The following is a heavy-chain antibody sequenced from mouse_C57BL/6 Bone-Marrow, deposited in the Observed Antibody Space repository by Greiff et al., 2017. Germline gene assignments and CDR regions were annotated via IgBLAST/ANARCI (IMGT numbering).Heavy chain of an antibody. CDR3: ARDLDGSSFQFAY. J-gene: IGHJ3*01. D-gene: IGHD1-1*01. Sequence: EVMLVESGGGLVKPGGSLKLSCAASGFTFSSYAMSWVRQTPEKRLEWVATISDGGSYTYYPDNVKGRFTISRDNAKNNLYLQMSHLKSEDTAMYYCARDLDGSSFQFAYWGQGTLVTVSA. CDR1: GFTFSSYA. V-gene: IGHV5-4*01. CDR2: ISDGGSYT.